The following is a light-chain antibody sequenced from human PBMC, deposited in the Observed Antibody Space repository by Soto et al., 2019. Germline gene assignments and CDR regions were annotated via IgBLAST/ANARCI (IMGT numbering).Light chain of an antibody. CDR1: QSLTTNY. CDR2: DAS. V-gene: IGKV3-20*01. CDR3: QQGVT. J-gene: IGKJ4*01. Sequence: DIVLTQSPGTLSLSPGERATLSCRASQSLTTNYLAWYQQKPGQAPRLLIYDASSRATGIPDRFSGSGSGTDLTLTIARLEPEDFAVFYCQQGVTFGGGTKVEIK.